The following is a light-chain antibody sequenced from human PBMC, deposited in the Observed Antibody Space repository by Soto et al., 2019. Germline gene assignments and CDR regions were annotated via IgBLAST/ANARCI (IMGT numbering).Light chain of an antibody. CDR3: QSYDSSLSGVV. Sequence: QSVLTQPPSVSGAPGQRVTISCTGSSSNIGAGYDVQWYQQLPRTTPKLLIYGDTNRPSGVPDRFSGSKSGTSASLVITGLQAEDEADYFCQSYDSSLSGVVFGGGTQLTVL. J-gene: IGLJ2*01. CDR2: GDT. CDR1: SSNIGAGYD. V-gene: IGLV1-40*01.